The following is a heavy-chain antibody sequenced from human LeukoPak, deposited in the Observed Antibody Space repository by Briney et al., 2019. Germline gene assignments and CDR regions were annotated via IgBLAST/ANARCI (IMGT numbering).Heavy chain of an antibody. V-gene: IGHV1-2*02. J-gene: IGHJ4*02. CDR2: INPNSGGT. Sequence: ASVKVSCKASGYTFTGYYMHWVRQAPGQGLEWMGWINPNSGGTNYAQKFQGRVTMTRDTSVSTAYMELSRLRSDDTAVYYCARGWYYYDSSGYYYVDPGDYWGQGTLVTVSS. CDR3: ARGWYYYDSSGYYYVDPGDY. CDR1: GYTFTGYY. D-gene: IGHD3-22*01.